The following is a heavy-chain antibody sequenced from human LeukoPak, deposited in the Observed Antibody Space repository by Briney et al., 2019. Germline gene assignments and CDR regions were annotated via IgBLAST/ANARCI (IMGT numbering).Heavy chain of an antibody. Sequence: PSETLSLTCAVYGGSFSGYYWSWIRQPPGKGLEWIGEINHSGSTNYNPSLKSRVTISVDTSKNQFSLKLSSVTAADTAVYYCARRRGGYCSSTSCYAGWFDPWGQGTLVTVSS. V-gene: IGHV4-34*01. J-gene: IGHJ5*02. D-gene: IGHD2-2*03. CDR1: GGSFSGYY. CDR3: ARRRGGYCSSTSCYAGWFDP. CDR2: INHSGST.